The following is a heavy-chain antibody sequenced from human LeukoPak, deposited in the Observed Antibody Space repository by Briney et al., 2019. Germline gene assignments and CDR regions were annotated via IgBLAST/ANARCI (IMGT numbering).Heavy chain of an antibody. V-gene: IGHV3-74*01. CDR3: AREAKVGGALQY. D-gene: IGHD1-26*01. J-gene: IGHJ4*01. Sequence: PGGSLRLSCETSGFTFSDYWMHWVRQAPGKGLEWVSRINTDGTFTRYPDSVQGRFTISRDTAKNTLLLQMNSLRAEDTAVYYCAREAKVGGALQYWGHGTLVTVSS. CDR2: INTDGTFT. CDR1: GFTFSDYW.